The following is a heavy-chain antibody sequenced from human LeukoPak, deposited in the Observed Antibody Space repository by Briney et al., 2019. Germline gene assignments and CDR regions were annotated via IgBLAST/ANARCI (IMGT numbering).Heavy chain of an antibody. V-gene: IGHV3-7*04. CDR2: IKDDGSEK. Sequence: GGSLRLFCVGSGFTFSSYLMTWVRQAPGKGLEWVANIKDDGSEKYSVDSVKGRFTISRDNAKNLLYLQMSSLRAEDTAVYYCARARIDYWGQGTLVTVSS. CDR1: GFTFSSYL. J-gene: IGHJ4*02. D-gene: IGHD1-14*01. CDR3: ARARIDY.